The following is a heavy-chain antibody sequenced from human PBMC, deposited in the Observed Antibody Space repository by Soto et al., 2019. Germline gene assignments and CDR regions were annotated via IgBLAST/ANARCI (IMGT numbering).Heavy chain of an antibody. J-gene: IGHJ6*02. V-gene: IGHV3-64D*06. Sequence: PGGSLRLSCSASGFTFSSYAMHWVRQAPGKGLEYVSAISSNGGSTYYADSVKGRFTISRDNSKNTLYLQMSSLRAEDTAVYYCVMGGIAARQAVMYYYYGMDVWGQGTTVTVSS. D-gene: IGHD6-6*01. CDR3: VMGGIAARQAVMYYYYGMDV. CDR1: GFTFSSYA. CDR2: ISSNGGST.